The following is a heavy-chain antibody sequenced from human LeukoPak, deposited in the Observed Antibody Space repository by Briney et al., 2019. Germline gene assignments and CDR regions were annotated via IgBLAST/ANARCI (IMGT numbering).Heavy chain of an antibody. CDR1: GFTFSSYW. Sequence: GGSLRLSCAASGFTFSSYWMSWVRQAPGKGLEWVANIKQDGSEKYYVDSVKGRFTISRDNAKNSLYLQMNSLRAEDTAVYYCARATYGSGSYYNDDDYWGQGTLVTVSS. J-gene: IGHJ4*02. CDR2: IKQDGSEK. D-gene: IGHD3-10*01. CDR3: ARATYGSGSYYNDDDY. V-gene: IGHV3-7*01.